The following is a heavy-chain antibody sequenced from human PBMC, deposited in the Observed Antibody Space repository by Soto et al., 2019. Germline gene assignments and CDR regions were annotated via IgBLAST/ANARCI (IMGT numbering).Heavy chain of an antibody. CDR1: GYTFTSYA. CDR3: ASAGGFGVVYYYYYGMDV. Sequence: GASVKVSCKASGYTFTSYAMHWVRQDPGQRLEWMGWINAGNGNTKYSQKFQGRVTITRDTSASTAYMELSSLRSEDTAVYYCASAGGFGVVYYYYYGMDVWGQGTTVTVSS. J-gene: IGHJ6*02. V-gene: IGHV1-3*01. CDR2: INAGNGNT. D-gene: IGHD3-3*01.